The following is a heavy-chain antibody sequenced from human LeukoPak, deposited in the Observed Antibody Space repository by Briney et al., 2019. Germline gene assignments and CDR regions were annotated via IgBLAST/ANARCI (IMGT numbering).Heavy chain of an antibody. V-gene: IGHV1-2*02. Sequence: ASVKVSCKASGYTFSGYYMHWVRQAPGQGLEWMGWMNPNSGGTNYAQKFQGRVTMTRDTSISTAYMELSSLTSDDTAVYFCAGGPAAAGSSFYYYMDVWGKGTTVTVSS. CDR1: GYTFSGYY. CDR3: AGGPAAAGSSFYYYMDV. D-gene: IGHD6-13*01. J-gene: IGHJ6*03. CDR2: MNPNSGGT.